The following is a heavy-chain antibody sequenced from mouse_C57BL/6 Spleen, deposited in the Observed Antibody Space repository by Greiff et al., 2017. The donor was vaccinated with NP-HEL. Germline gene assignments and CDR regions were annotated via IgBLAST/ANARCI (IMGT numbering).Heavy chain of an antibody. J-gene: IGHJ4*01. CDR3: ARNGAYEDYAMDY. V-gene: IGHV2-2*01. D-gene: IGHD6-5*01. CDR1: GFSLTSYG. Sequence: VQLQQSGPGLVQPSQSLSITCTVSGFSLTSYGVHWVRQSPGKGLEWLGVIWSGGSTDYNAAFISRLSISKDNSKRQVFFKRNSLQAEDTARYYCARNGAYEDYAMDYWGQGTSVTVSS. CDR2: IWSGGST.